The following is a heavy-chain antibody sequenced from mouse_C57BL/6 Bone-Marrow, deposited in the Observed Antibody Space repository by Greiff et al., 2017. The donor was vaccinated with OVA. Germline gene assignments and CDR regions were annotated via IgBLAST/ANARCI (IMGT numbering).Heavy chain of an antibody. J-gene: IGHJ2*01. CDR1: GYAFSSSW. CDR2: IYPGDGVT. CDR3: ARYDYDGRAFDY. V-gene: IGHV1-82*01. D-gene: IGHD2-4*01. Sequence: QVHLQQSGPELVKPGASVKISCKASGYAFSSSWMNWVKQRPGKGLEWIGRIYPGDGVTNNNGKFKGKATLTADKSSSTADMQLSSLTSEDSAVYFCARYDYDGRAFDYWGQGTTLTVSS.